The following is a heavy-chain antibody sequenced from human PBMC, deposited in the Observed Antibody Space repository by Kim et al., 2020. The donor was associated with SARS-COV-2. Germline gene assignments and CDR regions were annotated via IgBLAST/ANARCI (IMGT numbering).Heavy chain of an antibody. CDR3: ARGGAHYYYGMDV. D-gene: IGHD1-26*01. Sequence: YSPSFQGHVTISADKSISTAYLQWSSRKASDTAMYYCARGGAHYYYGMDVWGQGTTVTVSS. J-gene: IGHJ6*02. V-gene: IGHV5-10-1*01.